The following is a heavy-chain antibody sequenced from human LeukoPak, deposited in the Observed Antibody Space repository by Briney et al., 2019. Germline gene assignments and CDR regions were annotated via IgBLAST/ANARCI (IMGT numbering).Heavy chain of an antibody. J-gene: IGHJ4*02. D-gene: IGHD1-26*01. Sequence: SETLSLTCAVSGASISSNWWNWVRQPPGKGLEWIGEIHHSGSANYNPSLKSRVTISLDTSENHFSLRLSSVTAADTAVYYCVRDGGEFSYSHDYWGQGTLVTVSS. V-gene: IGHV4-4*02. CDR2: IHHSGSA. CDR3: VRDGGEFSYSHDY. CDR1: GASISSNW.